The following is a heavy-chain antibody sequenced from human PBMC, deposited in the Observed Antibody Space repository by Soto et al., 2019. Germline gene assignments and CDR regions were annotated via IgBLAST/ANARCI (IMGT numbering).Heavy chain of an antibody. CDR1: GYTFTGYY. Sequence: ASVKVSCKASGYTFTGYYMHWVRQAPGQGLEWMGWINPNSGGTNYAQKFQGWVTMTRDTSISTAYMELSRLRSDDTAVYYCARTMYSSTHPNWFDPWGQGTLVTVSS. CDR2: INPNSGGT. J-gene: IGHJ5*02. V-gene: IGHV1-2*04. CDR3: ARTMYSSTHPNWFDP. D-gene: IGHD6-13*01.